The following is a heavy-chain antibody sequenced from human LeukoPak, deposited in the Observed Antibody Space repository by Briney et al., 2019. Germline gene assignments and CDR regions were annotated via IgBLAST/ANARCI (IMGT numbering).Heavy chain of an antibody. CDR3: ARDQGNGYYINWFDP. CDR1: GYTFTGYY. D-gene: IGHD3-22*01. V-gene: IGHV1-2*02. CDR2: INPNNGGT. Sequence: GASVKVSCKASGYTFTGYYMHWVRQAPGQGPEWMGWINPNNGGTKLAQKFQGRVTKTTDTSISTAYMELSKLTSDDTAMYYCARDQGNGYYINWFDPWGQGTLVTVSS. J-gene: IGHJ5*02.